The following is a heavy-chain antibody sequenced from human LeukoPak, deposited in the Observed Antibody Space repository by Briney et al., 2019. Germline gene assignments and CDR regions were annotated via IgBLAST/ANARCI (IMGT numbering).Heavy chain of an antibody. Sequence: GGSLRLSCAASGFTFSSYAMSWVRQAPGKGLEWVSAISGSGGSTYYADSVKGRFTISRDNSKNTLYLQMNSLRAEDTVVYYCARKGLDGYSYGYPFDYWGQGTLVTVSS. CDR3: ARKGLDGYSYGYPFDY. CDR2: ISGSGGST. V-gene: IGHV3-23*01. CDR1: GFTFSSYA. J-gene: IGHJ4*02. D-gene: IGHD5-18*01.